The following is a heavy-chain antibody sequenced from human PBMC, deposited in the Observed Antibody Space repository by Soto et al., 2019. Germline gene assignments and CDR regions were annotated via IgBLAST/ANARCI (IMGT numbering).Heavy chain of an antibody. CDR1: GGSFSGYY. V-gene: IGHV4-34*01. Sequence: SETLSLTCAVYGGSFSGYYWSWIRQPPGKGLEWIGEINHSGSTNYNPSLKSRVTISVDTSKNQFSLKLSSVTAADTAVYYCARKVSYYYGSGSYSAPYYYYYYMDVWGKGTTVTVSS. J-gene: IGHJ6*03. D-gene: IGHD3-10*01. CDR2: INHSGST. CDR3: ARKVSYYYGSGSYSAPYYYYYYMDV.